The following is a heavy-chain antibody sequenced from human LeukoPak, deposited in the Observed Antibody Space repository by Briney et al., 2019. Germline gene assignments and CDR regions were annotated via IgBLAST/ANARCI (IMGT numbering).Heavy chain of an antibody. Sequence: GASVKVSCETSGYTFTSYGITWVRQAPGQGLEWMGWISAYNGNTNYAQKLQGRVTMTRDTSISTAYMELSRLRSDDTAVYYCARDFRAAMVSDWFDPWGRGTLVTVSS. D-gene: IGHD5-18*01. CDR1: GYTFTSYG. J-gene: IGHJ5*02. CDR2: ISAYNGNT. CDR3: ARDFRAAMVSDWFDP. V-gene: IGHV1-18*01.